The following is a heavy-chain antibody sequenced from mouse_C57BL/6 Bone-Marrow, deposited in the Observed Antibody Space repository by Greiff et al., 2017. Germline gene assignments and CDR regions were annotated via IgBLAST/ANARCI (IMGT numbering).Heavy chain of an antibody. CDR2: IYPRSGNT. Sequence: VQLQQSGAELARTGASVKLSCKASGYTFTSYGISWVKQRTGQGLEWIGEIYPRSGNTYYNEKFKGKATLTADKSSSTAYMELRSLTSEDSAVYFCARSFYYDYDMRDYWGQGTTLTVSS. J-gene: IGHJ2*01. CDR1: GYTFTSYG. CDR3: ARSFYYDYDMRDY. D-gene: IGHD2-4*01. V-gene: IGHV1-81*01.